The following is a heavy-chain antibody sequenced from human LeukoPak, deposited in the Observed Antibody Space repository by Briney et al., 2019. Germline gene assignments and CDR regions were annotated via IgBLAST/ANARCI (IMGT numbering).Heavy chain of an antibody. Sequence: GGSLRLSCAASGFIVNSYYMSWFRQAPGKGLEWVSVIYTAGTTHYADSVRGRFIISRYYSKNTLNLQMNNLRAEDTAVYYCARGYAQAEATAPDYWGQGILVTVSS. D-gene: IGHD1-26*01. CDR1: GFIVNSYY. J-gene: IGHJ4*02. CDR2: IYTAGTT. CDR3: ARGYAQAEATAPDY. V-gene: IGHV3-53*01.